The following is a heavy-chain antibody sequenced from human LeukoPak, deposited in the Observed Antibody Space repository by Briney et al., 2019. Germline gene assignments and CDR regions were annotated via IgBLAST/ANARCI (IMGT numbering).Heavy chain of an antibody. D-gene: IGHD2-15*01. V-gene: IGHV3-48*03. CDR3: ASESIYCSGGSCYPDYFDY. CDR2: ITSRGSNK. Sequence: GGSLRLSCAASGFTFSSYEMNWVRQAPGKGLEWVSYITSRGSNKYYADSVKGRFTISRDNAKNSLYLQMNSLRAEDTAVYYCASESIYCSGGSCYPDYFDYWGQGTLVTVSS. J-gene: IGHJ4*02. CDR1: GFTFSSYE.